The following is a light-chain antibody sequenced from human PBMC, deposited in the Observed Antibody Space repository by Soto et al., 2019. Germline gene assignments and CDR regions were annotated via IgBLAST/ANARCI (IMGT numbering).Light chain of an antibody. CDR1: QSVSRNY. CDR2: GAS. Sequence: EIVLTQSPGTLSASPGERATLSCRASQSVSRNYLAWYQQKPGQAPRLLIYGASSRATGIPDRFSGSGSGTDFTLTISGLEPEDFAVYYCQQYGTTPRTFGQGTKVEIK. J-gene: IGKJ1*01. CDR3: QQYGTTPRT. V-gene: IGKV3-20*01.